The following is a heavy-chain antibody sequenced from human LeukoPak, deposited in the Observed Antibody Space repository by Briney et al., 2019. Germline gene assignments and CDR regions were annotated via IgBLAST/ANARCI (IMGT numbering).Heavy chain of an antibody. CDR3: ARHIGSSWLDAFDI. CDR2: MYYSGSS. CDR1: GGSIRSYC. V-gene: IGHV4-59*08. Sequence: PSETLSLTCTVSGGSIRSYCWSWIRQPSGKGLEWIGYMYYSGSSNYNPSLKSRVTIVVDTSKNRFSLNLSSVTAADTAVYYCARHIGSSWLDAFDIWGQGTMVTVSS. J-gene: IGHJ3*02. D-gene: IGHD6-13*01.